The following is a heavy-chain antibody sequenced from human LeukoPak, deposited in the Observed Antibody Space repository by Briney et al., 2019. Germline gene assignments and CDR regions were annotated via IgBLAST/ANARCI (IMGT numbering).Heavy chain of an antibody. CDR3: AREGEYSNYGYYYGMDV. J-gene: IGHJ6*02. V-gene: IGHV3-23*01. Sequence: GGSLRLSCAASGFTFSSYAMSWVRQAPGKGLEWVSAISGSGGSTYYADSVKGRFTISRDNSKNTLYLQMNSLRAEDTAVYYCAREGEYSNYGYYYGMDVWGQGTTVTVSS. CDR2: ISGSGGST. D-gene: IGHD4-4*01. CDR1: GFTFSSYA.